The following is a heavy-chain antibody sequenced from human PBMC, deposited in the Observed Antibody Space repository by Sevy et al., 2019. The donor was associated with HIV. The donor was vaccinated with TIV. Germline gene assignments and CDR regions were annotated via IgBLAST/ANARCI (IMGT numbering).Heavy chain of an antibody. CDR3: AKGGSGGIDHYGMDV. J-gene: IGHJ6*02. V-gene: IGHV3-30*02. CDR1: GFRFNNFC. D-gene: IGHD6-25*01. Sequence: GGSLRLSCAASGFRFNNFCMYWVRQAPGKGLEGVVFIRYDGINKYYVHSVKGRSTISRDNSKDTLYLEMKSLRLEDTAIYYCAKGGSGGIDHYGMDVWGQGTTVTVSS. CDR2: IRYDGINK.